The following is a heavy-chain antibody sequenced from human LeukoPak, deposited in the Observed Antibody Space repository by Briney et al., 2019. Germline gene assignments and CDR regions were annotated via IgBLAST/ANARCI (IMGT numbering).Heavy chain of an antibody. CDR3: ARDRGDYYFDY. D-gene: IGHD6-25*01. CDR1: GYTFTNYG. Sequence: ASVKVSCKASGYTFTNYGITWVGQAPGQGLEWMGWIGRNNGNTKFAQKLQGRVTMTTDTSTTTAYMELRSLRSDDTAVYFCARDRGDYYFDYWGQGTLVSVSS. CDR2: IGRNNGNT. J-gene: IGHJ4*02. V-gene: IGHV1-18*01.